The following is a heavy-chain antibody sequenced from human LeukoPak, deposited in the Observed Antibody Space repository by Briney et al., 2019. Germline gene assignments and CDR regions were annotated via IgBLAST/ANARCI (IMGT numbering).Heavy chain of an antibody. Sequence: PSETLSLTCTVSGGSISSYYWSWIRQPPGKGLEWIGYIYYSGSTNYNPSLKSRVTISVDTSKNQFSLKLSSVTAADTAVYYCARGEDCTNGVCYPSGDYWGQGTLVTVSS. D-gene: IGHD2-8*01. J-gene: IGHJ4*02. V-gene: IGHV4-59*01. CDR3: ARGEDCTNGVCYPSGDY. CDR2: IYYSGST. CDR1: GGSISSYY.